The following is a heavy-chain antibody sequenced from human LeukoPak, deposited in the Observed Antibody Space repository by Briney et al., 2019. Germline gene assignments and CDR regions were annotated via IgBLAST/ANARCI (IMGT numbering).Heavy chain of an antibody. J-gene: IGHJ4*02. Sequence: GGSLRLSCAASGFTFSTYWMTWVRQPPGKGLEWVANIKQHGSEKYYVDSVKGRFTISRDNSKNTLYLQMNSLRAEDTAVYYCAKDPKKAMIVAPSGGFDYWGQGTLVTVSS. V-gene: IGHV3-7*01. CDR1: GFTFSTYW. CDR3: AKDPKKAMIVAPSGGFDY. D-gene: IGHD3-22*01. CDR2: IKQHGSEK.